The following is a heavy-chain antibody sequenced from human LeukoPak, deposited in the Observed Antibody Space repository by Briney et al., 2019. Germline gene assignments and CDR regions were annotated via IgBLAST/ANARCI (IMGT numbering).Heavy chain of an antibody. Sequence: PGGSLRLSCAASGFTFSSYAMTWVRQAPGKGLEWVANIKQDGSKKSYVDSVKGRFTISRDNAKSSLYLQMNSLRAEDTAIYYCTRVGYIDEGIDYWGQGTLVTVSS. CDR3: TRVGYIDEGIDY. CDR1: GFTFSSYA. D-gene: IGHD5-24*01. V-gene: IGHV3-7*04. CDR2: IKQDGSKK. J-gene: IGHJ4*02.